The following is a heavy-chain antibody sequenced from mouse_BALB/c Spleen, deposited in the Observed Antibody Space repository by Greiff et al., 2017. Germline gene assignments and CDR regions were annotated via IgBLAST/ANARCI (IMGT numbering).Heavy chain of an antibody. D-gene: IGHD2-1*01. CDR3: TRWGNYWAMDY. CDR1: GFTFSSFG. Sequence: EVQLEESGAGLVQPGGSRKLSCAASGFTFSSFGMHWVRQAPEKGLEWVAYISSGSSTIYYADTVKGRFTISRDNPKNTLFLQMTSLMSEDTAMYYGTRWGNYWAMDYWGQGTSVTVSS. CDR2: ISSGSSTI. J-gene: IGHJ4*01. V-gene: IGHV5-17*02.